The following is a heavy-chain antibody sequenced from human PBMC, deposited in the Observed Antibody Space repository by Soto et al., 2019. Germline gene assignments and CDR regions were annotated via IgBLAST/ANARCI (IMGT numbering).Heavy chain of an antibody. J-gene: IGHJ6*02. D-gene: IGHD6-19*01. CDR3: ARVEEVAGIYNDHGLDV. CDR2: IVPIFGIT. Sequence: QVQLVQSGAEVKKPGSSVKVSCKASGGTFSNYAISWVRQAPGQGLEWMGGIVPIFGITYYAQKFQGRVAIIADDSTTTGYLALSSVRSEDTAMYYCARVEEVAGIYNDHGLDVWGQGTAVSVSS. CDR1: GGTFSNYA. V-gene: IGHV1-69*12.